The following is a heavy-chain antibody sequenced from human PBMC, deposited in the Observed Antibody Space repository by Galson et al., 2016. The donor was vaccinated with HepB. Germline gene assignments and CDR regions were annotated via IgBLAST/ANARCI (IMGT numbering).Heavy chain of an antibody. CDR3: AREGRGWNGLYYFYYMDV. CDR1: GYTFTTYG. J-gene: IGHJ6*03. V-gene: IGHV1-18*04. D-gene: IGHD1-1*01. CDR2: ISAHDGST. Sequence: SVKVSCKASGYTFTTYGIIWVRQAPGQGLEWMGWISAHDGSTNYAQKFQGRVSTTTDTSTSTAYMELRSLKSDDTAVYYCAREGRGWNGLYYFYYMDVWGKGTTVTVSS.